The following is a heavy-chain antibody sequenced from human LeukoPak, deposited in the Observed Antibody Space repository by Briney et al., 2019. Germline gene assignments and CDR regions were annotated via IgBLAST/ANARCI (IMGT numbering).Heavy chain of an antibody. D-gene: IGHD2-15*01. Sequence: PGGCLRLSCAASGFTFSSYGKHWVRQAPGKGLEWVAVISYDGSNKYYADSVKGRFTISRDNSKDTLYLQMNSLRAEDTAVYYCAKVVVGAFDIWGQGTMVTVCS. V-gene: IGHV3-30*18. CDR1: GFTFSSYG. CDR2: ISYDGSNK. CDR3: AKVVVGAFDI. J-gene: IGHJ3*02.